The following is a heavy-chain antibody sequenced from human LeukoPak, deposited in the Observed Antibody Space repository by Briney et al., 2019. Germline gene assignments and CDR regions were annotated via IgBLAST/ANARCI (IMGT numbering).Heavy chain of an antibody. CDR2: ISSSGSTI. V-gene: IGHV3-48*04. D-gene: IGHD3-10*02. CDR1: GFTFSSYS. CDR3: AELGITMIGGV. Sequence: GGSLRLSCAASGFTFSSYSMNWVRQAPGKGLEWVSYISSSGSTIYYADSVKGRFTISRDNAKNSLYLQMNSLRAEDTAVHYCAELGITMIGGVWGKGTTVTISS. J-gene: IGHJ6*04.